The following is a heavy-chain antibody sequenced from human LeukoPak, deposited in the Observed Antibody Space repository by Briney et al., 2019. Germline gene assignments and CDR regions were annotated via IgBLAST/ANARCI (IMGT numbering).Heavy chain of an antibody. CDR1: GFTFRSYW. D-gene: IGHD3-9*01. Sequence: PGGSLRLSCAASGFTFRSYWMHWVRQAPGKGLVWVSRINSDGSSTSYADSVKGRFTISRDNAKNTLYLQMNSLRAEDTAVYYCASDRSTGWSYFDYWGQGTLVTVSS. J-gene: IGHJ4*02. CDR2: INSDGSST. CDR3: ASDRSTGWSYFDY. V-gene: IGHV3-74*01.